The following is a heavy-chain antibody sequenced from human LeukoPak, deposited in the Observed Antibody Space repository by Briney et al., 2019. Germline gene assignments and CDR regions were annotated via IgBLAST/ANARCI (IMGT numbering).Heavy chain of an antibody. Sequence: PGGSLRLSCAASGFTFSSYAMHWVRQAPGKGLEWVAVISYDGSNKYYADSVKGRFTISRDNSKNTLYLQMNSLRAEDTAVYYCAKLYYDSSGDAFDIWGQGTMVTVSS. CDR2: ISYDGSNK. J-gene: IGHJ3*02. V-gene: IGHV3-30-3*02. D-gene: IGHD3-22*01. CDR3: AKLYYDSSGDAFDI. CDR1: GFTFSSYA.